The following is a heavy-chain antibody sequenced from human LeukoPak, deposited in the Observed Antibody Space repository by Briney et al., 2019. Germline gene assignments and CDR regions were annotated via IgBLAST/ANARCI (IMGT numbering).Heavy chain of an antibody. V-gene: IGHV5-51*01. D-gene: IGHD1-26*01. Sequence: GESLKISCKGSGYSFTSYWIGWVRQMPGKGLEWMGIIYPGDSDTRYSPSFQGQVTISADKSISTAYLQWSSLKASDTAMYYCTRREKSWDHAFDIWGQGTMVTVSS. CDR1: GYSFTSYW. CDR3: TRREKSWDHAFDI. J-gene: IGHJ3*02. CDR2: IYPGDSDT.